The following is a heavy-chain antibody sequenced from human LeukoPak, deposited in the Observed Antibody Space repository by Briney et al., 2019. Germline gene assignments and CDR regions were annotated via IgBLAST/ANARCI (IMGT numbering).Heavy chain of an antibody. CDR3: AREGVGATYFDY. J-gene: IGHJ4*02. CDR1: GFTFSSYG. Sequence: GGSLRLSCAASGFTFSSYGMHWVRQAQGKGLEWVAVIWYDGSNKYYADSVKGRFTISRDNSKNTLYLQMNSLRAEDTAVYYCAREGVGATYFDYWGQGTLVTVSS. V-gene: IGHV3-33*01. CDR2: IWYDGSNK. D-gene: IGHD1-26*01.